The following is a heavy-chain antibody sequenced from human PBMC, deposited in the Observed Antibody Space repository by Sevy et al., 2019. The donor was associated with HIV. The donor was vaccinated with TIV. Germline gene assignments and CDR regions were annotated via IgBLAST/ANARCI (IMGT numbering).Heavy chain of an antibody. J-gene: IGHJ4*02. V-gene: IGHV4-38-2*01. Sequence: SETLSLTCSVSHYSIRSAYQWGWIRQSPGKGLEWIGSIYPRGCAFYNPSLKSRLSISVDMSKNQFSLNLRSVTAADTAVYYCVEDKNDYGGSYSESWGPGTLVTVSS. CDR3: VEDKNDYGGSYSES. D-gene: IGHD4-17*01. CDR1: HYSIRSAYQ. CDR2: IYPRGCA.